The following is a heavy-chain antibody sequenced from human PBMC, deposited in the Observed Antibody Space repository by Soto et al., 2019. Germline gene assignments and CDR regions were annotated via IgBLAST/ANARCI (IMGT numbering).Heavy chain of an antibody. V-gene: IGHV3-7*01. CDR3: ARAHRITMVRGVSYWFDP. CDR2: IKQDGSEK. Sequence: GGSLRLSCAAFGFTFSSYWMSWVPQAPGKXLEWVANIKQDGSEKYYVDSVKGRFTISRDNAKNSLYLQMNSLRAEDTAVYYCARAHRITMVRGVSYWFDPWGQGTLVTVSS. J-gene: IGHJ5*02. CDR1: GFTFSSYW. D-gene: IGHD3-10*01.